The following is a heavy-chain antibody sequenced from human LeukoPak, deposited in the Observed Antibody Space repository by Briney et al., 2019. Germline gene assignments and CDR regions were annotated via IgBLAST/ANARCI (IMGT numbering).Heavy chain of an antibody. J-gene: IGHJ4*02. CDR3: AKDPHSGSYLDY. Sequence: PGGSLRLSCAASGFTFSSYAMGWVRQAPGKGLEWVSAISGSGGSTYYADSVKGRFTISRDNSKNTLYLQMNSLRAEDTAVYYCAKDPHSGSYLDYWGQGTLVTVSS. CDR1: GFTFSSYA. V-gene: IGHV3-23*01. D-gene: IGHD1-26*01. CDR2: ISGSGGST.